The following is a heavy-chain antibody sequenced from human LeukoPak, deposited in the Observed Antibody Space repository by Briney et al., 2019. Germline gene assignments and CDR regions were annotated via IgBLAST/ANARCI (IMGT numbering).Heavy chain of an antibody. J-gene: IGHJ4*02. CDR3: ARDRGYCIGC. CDR2: ISGDGSRT. V-gene: IGHV3-74*01. D-gene: IGHD2-15*01. CDR1: GFTFSSYW. Sequence: GGSLRLSCAASGFTFSSYWMHWVRQAPGNGLVWVSHISGDGSRTSYADSVKGRFTISRDNAKNTLYLQMNSLRDEDTAVYYCARDRGYCIGCWGQGTLVTVSS.